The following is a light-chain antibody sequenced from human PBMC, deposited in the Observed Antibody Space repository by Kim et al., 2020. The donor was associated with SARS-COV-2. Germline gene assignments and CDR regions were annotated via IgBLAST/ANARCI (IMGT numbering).Light chain of an antibody. V-gene: IGLV1-40*03. Sequence: VTISCTGSYSTIGAGYDVQWYQQLPGTAPKLLIYGNSNRPSGIPDRFSGSESGASASLTITGLQAEDEADYYCQSYDSSLTGLYVFGTGTKVTVL. J-gene: IGLJ1*01. CDR1: YSTIGAGYD. CDR2: GNS. CDR3: QSYDSSLTGLYV.